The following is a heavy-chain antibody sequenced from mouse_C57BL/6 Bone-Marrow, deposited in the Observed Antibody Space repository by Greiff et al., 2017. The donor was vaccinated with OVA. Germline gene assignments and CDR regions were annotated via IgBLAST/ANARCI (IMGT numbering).Heavy chain of an antibody. Sequence: VKLMESGPGLVAPSQSLSITCTVSGFSLTSYAISWVRQPPGKGLEWLGVIWTGGGTNYNSALKSILSISKDNSKSQVFLHMHSLHTYDTAMYYFARTLLLRGYAMAYWGQGTSVTVSS. D-gene: IGHD1-1*01. V-gene: IGHV2-9-1*01. CDR3: ARTLLLRGYAMAY. CDR1: GFSLTSYA. CDR2: IWTGGGT. J-gene: IGHJ4*01.